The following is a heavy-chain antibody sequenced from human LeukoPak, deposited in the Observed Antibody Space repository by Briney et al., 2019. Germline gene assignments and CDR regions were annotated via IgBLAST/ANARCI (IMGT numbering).Heavy chain of an antibody. Sequence: GGSLRLSCAASGFTFSNAWMSWVRQAPGKGLEWVGRIKSKTDGGTTDYAAPVKGRLTISRDDSKNTLYLQMNSLKTEDTAVYYCTTDLVLSSSWNDAFDIWGQGTMVTVSS. J-gene: IGHJ3*02. D-gene: IGHD6-13*01. CDR2: IKSKTDGGTT. CDR3: TTDLVLSSSWNDAFDI. CDR1: GFTFSNAW. V-gene: IGHV3-15*01.